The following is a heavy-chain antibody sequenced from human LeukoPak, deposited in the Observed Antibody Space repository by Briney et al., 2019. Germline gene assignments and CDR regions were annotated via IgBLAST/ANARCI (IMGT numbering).Heavy chain of an antibody. CDR1: GYTFTSYA. D-gene: IGHD2-15*01. CDR3: ARDPRCRYCSGGSSGLDYYGMDV. J-gene: IGHJ6*02. CDR2: INAGNGNT. V-gene: IGHV1-3*01. Sequence: GASVKVSCKASGYTFTSYAMHWVHQAPGQSLEWMGWINAGNGNTKYSQKFQGRVTITRDTSASTAYMELSSLRSEDTAVYYCARDPRCRYCSGGSSGLDYYGMDVWGQGTTVTVSS.